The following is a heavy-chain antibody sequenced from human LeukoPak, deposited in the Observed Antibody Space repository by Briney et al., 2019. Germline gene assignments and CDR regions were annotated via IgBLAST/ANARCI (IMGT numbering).Heavy chain of an antibody. V-gene: IGHV4-38-2*02. CDR1: GYSISSGYY. CDR3: ARGGYCGGDCYFYY. J-gene: IGHJ4*02. D-gene: IGHD2-21*02. CDR2: IYHSGST. Sequence: SETLSLTCTVPGYSISSGYYWGWIRQPPGKGLEWIGSIYHSGSTYYNPSLKSRVTISVDTSKNQFSLKLSSVTAADTAVYYCARGGYCGGDCYFYYWGQGTLVTVSS.